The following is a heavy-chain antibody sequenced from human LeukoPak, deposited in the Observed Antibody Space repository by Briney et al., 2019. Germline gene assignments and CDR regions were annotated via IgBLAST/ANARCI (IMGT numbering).Heavy chain of an antibody. D-gene: IGHD3-22*01. Sequence: SVKVSCKASGGSFSNYAISWVRQAPGQGLEWMGGIIPIFGTANFAPKFQGRVTITADESTSTAYMELNSLRSDDTAVYYCASVPDDNSGYYSQNYFDYWGQGTLVTVSS. CDR2: IIPIFGTA. J-gene: IGHJ4*02. CDR3: ASVPDDNSGYYSQNYFDY. V-gene: IGHV1-69*13. CDR1: GGSFSNYA.